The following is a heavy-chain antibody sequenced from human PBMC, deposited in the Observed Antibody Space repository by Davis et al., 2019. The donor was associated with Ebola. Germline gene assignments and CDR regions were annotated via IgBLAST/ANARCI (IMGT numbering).Heavy chain of an antibody. D-gene: IGHD6-6*01. CDR3: ARGDSTSSKTYNYHYYTMDV. Sequence: HTGGSLRLSCAASGFTFSSYWMHWVRQAPGKGLVWVSRINSDGSSTSYADSVKGRFTISRDNAKNTLYLQMNSLRAEDTAVYYCARGDSTSSKTYNYHYYTMDVWGQGTTVTVSS. V-gene: IGHV3-74*01. CDR1: GFTFSSYW. CDR2: INSDGSST. J-gene: IGHJ6*02.